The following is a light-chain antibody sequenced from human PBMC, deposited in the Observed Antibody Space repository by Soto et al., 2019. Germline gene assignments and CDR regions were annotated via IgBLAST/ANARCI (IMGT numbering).Light chain of an antibody. CDR2: GAS. CDR3: LQEYNNPVT. Sequence: EVMMTQSPATLSVSPGERATLSCRASQSVSSNLAWYEQKPGQAPTLLIYGASTRATSIPASCSGSGSGTEYTLTISSLQTEDGATYYCLQEYNNPVTFGQGTK. CDR1: QSVSSN. J-gene: IGKJ1*01. V-gene: IGKV3-15*01.